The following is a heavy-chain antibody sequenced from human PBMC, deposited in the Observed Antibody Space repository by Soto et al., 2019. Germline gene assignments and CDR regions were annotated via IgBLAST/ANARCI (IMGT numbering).Heavy chain of an antibody. CDR2: INPNSGNT. V-gene: IGHV1-8*01. Sequence: ASVKVSCKASGYTFTNYAMHWVRQAPGQGLEWMGWINPNSGNTGYAQKFQGRVTMTRNTSISTAYMELSSLRSEDTAVYYCARVTRGYDYSNWFDPWGQGTLVTVSS. CDR1: GYTFTNYA. CDR3: ARVTRGYDYSNWFDP. J-gene: IGHJ5*02. D-gene: IGHD5-12*01.